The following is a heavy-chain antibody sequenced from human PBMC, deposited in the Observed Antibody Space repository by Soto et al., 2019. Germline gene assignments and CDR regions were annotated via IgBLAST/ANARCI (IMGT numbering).Heavy chain of an antibody. V-gene: IGHV4-59*01. CDR2: IYYSGSA. CDR1: GDSISDYY. CDR3: AREKSNWFDY. Sequence: SETLSLTCTVSGDSISDYYWSWIRQPPGKGLEWIGYIYYSGSANYNPSLKSRVTISVDTSRNQFSLKLSSVTAADTAVYYCAREKSNWFDYWGQGTLVTVSS. J-gene: IGHJ5*01.